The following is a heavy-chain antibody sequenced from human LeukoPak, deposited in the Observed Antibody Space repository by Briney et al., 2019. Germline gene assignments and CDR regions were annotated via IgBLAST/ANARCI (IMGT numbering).Heavy chain of an antibody. V-gene: IGHV4-59*08. CDR2: IYYSGST. Sequence: SETLSLTCTVSGGSISSYYWSWIRQPPGKGLEWIGYIYYSGSTNYNPSLKSRVTISVGTSKNQFSLKLSSVTAADTAVYYCASSVEDAFDIWGQGTMVTVSP. CDR1: GGSISSYY. CDR3: ASSVEDAFDI. D-gene: IGHD5/OR15-5a*01. J-gene: IGHJ3*02.